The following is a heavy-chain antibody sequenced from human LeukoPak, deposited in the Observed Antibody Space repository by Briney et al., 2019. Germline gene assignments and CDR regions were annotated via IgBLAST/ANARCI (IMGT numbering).Heavy chain of an antibody. J-gene: IGHJ4*02. CDR1: GFTFRGYW. CDR3: AREPDIYALGD. CDR2: INQGGSVK. D-gene: IGHD2-15*01. V-gene: IGHV3-7*01. Sequence: QPGGSLRLSCAASGFTFRGYWMSWVRQAPGKGLEWVANINQGGSVKYYVDSVKGRFTISRDDAKNSLYVQMNSLRAEDTAVYYCAREPDIYALGDWGQGTLVTVFS.